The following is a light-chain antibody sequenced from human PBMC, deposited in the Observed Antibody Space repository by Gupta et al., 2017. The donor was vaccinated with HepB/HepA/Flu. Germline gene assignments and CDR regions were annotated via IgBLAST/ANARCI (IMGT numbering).Light chain of an antibody. CDR2: AVS. CDR1: QGIGNY. V-gene: IGKV1-39*01. CDR3: QQSHSTPPT. Sequence: DIQMTQSPSSLSASVGDRVTITCRASQGIGNYLNWYQQKLGKAPKILIDAVSSLQSGVPSRFSGTGSGTEFTLTISSLQPEDFATYYCQQSHSTPPTFGQGTKVEIK. J-gene: IGKJ1*01.